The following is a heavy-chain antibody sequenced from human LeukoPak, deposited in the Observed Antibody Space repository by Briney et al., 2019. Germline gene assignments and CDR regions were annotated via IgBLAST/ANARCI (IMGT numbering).Heavy chain of an antibody. CDR3: ATSIAAAVAYYYFDY. CDR1: GYTLTELS. J-gene: IGHJ4*02. V-gene: IGHV1-24*01. D-gene: IGHD6-13*01. CDR2: FHPEDGET. Sequence: ASVKVSCKVSGYTLTELSMHWVRQAPGKGLEWMGGFHPEDGETISAQKFQGRVTLTEDTSTDTAYMELSSLRSEDTAVYYCATSIAAAVAYYYFDYWGQGTLVTVSS.